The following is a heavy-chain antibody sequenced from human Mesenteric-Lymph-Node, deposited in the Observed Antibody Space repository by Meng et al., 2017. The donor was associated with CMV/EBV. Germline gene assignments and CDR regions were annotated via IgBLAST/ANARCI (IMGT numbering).Heavy chain of an antibody. Sequence: SETLSLTCTVSGVSVSSDTLYWSWIRQPPGKGLEWIGFISYRGSTKYNPSLESRVTMSRDTYKNQLSLRVASLTAADTAVYYCARGEEGLGGLDYWGQGTPVTVSS. V-gene: IGHV4-61*01. CDR1: GVSVSSDTLY. D-gene: IGHD3-16*01. CDR3: ARGEEGLGGLDY. CDR2: ISYRGST. J-gene: IGHJ4*02.